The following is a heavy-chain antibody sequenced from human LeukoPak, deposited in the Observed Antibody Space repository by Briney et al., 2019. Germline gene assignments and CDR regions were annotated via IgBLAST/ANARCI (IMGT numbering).Heavy chain of an antibody. V-gene: IGHV1-69*04. CDR2: IIPILGIA. CDR1: GYTFTSYA. J-gene: IGHJ4*02. Sequence: GASVKVSCKASGYTFTSYAISWVRQAPGQGLEWMGRIIPILGIANYAQKFQGRVTITADKSTSTAYMELSSLRSEDTAVYYCARAAVPAAGNDRGSDYWGQGTLVTVSS. CDR3: ARAAVPAAGNDRGSDY. D-gene: IGHD3-22*01.